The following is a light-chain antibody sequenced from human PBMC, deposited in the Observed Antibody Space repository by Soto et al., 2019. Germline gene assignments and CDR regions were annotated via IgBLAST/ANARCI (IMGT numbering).Light chain of an antibody. V-gene: IGKV1-33*01. J-gene: IGKJ2*01. Sequence: DIQMTQSPSSLSASVGDRVTITCQASQNINNYLNWYQQKPGRAPKLLIYDASNLEAGVPSRFRGSGSGTDFTFTISRLQPEDIATYYCQQYERPPFAFGQGTRLEI. CDR2: DAS. CDR1: QNINNY. CDR3: QQYERPPFA.